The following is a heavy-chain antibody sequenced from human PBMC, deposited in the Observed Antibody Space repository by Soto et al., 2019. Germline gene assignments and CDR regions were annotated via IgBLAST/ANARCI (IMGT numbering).Heavy chain of an antibody. D-gene: IGHD1-26*01. CDR3: ASDLVGASDSYGLDV. J-gene: IGHJ6*02. CDR1: GFTFSSYS. CDR2: ISSSSSTI. Sequence: GGSLRLSCAASGFTFSSYSMNWVRQAPGKGLEWVSYISSSSSTIYYADSVKGRFTISRDNSKNRLYLQMNSLRAEDTAVYYCASDLVGASDSYGLDVWGQGTPVTVSS. V-gene: IGHV3-48*01.